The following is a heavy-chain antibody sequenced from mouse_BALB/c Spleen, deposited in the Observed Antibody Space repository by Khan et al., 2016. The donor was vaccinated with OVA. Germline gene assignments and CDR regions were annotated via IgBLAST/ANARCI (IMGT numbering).Heavy chain of an antibody. CDR3: ARQYGDSPMDY. CDR2: ISSGGSYP. D-gene: IGHD2-13*01. CDR1: GFTFSSFG. J-gene: IGHJ4*01. V-gene: IGHV5-6*01. Sequence: EVELVESGGALVKPGGSLKLSCAAAGFTFSSFGMSWVRQTPDKRLEWVATISSGGSYPYYPDSVKGRFTISRDNAKNTLYLQMSSLRSEDTAMYYYARQYGDSPMDYWGQGASVTVSS.